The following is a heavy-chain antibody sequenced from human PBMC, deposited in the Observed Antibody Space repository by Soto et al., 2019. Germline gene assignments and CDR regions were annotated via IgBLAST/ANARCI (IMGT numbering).Heavy chain of an antibody. Sequence: WGSPKLARSAYGLTLNDSYISWFRQAPGKGLEWVSYISGDSVYTNYGDSVTGRFTISRDNAKNSLYLQMNSLRAEDTAVCYCAKGEVYRWNYDFDPSGQGTLGTGSS. D-gene: IGHD1-7*01. J-gene: IGHJ5*02. CDR1: GLTLNDSY. CDR3: AKGEVYRWNYDFDP. CDR2: ISGDSVYT. V-gene: IGHV3-11*06.